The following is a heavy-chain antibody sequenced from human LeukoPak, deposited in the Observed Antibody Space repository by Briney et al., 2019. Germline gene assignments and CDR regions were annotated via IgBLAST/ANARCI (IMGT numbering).Heavy chain of an antibody. CDR3: ARGAGYNYPYYFDY. CDR1: GFTFSDYW. D-gene: IGHD5-24*01. V-gene: IGHV3-74*01. CDR2: INTDGSIT. Sequence: GGSLRLSCAASGFTFSDYWIHWVRQAPGKGLVWVSRINTDGSITNYADSVKGRFTISRDNSKNALYLQMNSLRAEDTAVYYCARGAGYNYPYYFDYWGQGTLVTVSS. J-gene: IGHJ4*02.